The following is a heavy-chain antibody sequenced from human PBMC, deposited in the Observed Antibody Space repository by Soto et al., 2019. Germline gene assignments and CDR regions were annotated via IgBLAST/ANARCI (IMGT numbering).Heavy chain of an antibody. J-gene: IGHJ4*02. D-gene: IGHD5-12*01. CDR2: IKSKTDGGTT. V-gene: IGHV3-15*01. CDR3: TTGRYSGYDYFDY. Sequence: GGSLRLSCAASGFTFSNAWMSWVHQAPGKGLEWVGRIKSKTDGGTTDYAAPVKGRFTISRDDSKNTLYLQMNSLKTEDTAVYYCTTGRYSGYDYFDYWGQGTLVTVSS. CDR1: GFTFSNAW.